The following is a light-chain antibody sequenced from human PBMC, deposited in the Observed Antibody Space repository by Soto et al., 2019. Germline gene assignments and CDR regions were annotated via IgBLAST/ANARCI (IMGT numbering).Light chain of an antibody. J-gene: IGLJ1*01. V-gene: IGLV2-11*01. CDR2: DVS. Sequence: QSALTQPRSVSGSPGQSVSISCTGTSSDVGGYNYVSWYHQHPGKAPKVMIYDVSKRPSGVPDRFSGSKSGNTASLTISGLQSEDEADYYGCSYAGRYTYVVGTGTKVTVL. CDR3: CSYAGRYTYV. CDR1: SSDVGGYNY.